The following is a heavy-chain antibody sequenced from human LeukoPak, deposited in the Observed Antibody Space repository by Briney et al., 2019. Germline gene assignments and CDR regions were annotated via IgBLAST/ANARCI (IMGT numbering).Heavy chain of an antibody. CDR2: ISSYSGTI. J-gene: IGHJ4*02. D-gene: IGHD5-24*01. Sequence: GGSLRLSCAASGFTFSSYSMNWVRQAPGKGLEWVSYISSYSGTISYADSVKGRFAISRNNAKNSLYLQMNSLRDEDTAIYYCAREMGYWGQGTLVTVSS. V-gene: IGHV3-48*02. CDR3: AREMGY. CDR1: GFTFSSYS.